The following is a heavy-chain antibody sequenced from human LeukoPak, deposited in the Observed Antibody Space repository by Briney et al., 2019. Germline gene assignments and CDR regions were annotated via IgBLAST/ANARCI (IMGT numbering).Heavy chain of an antibody. CDR3: ARHSSRSGSFDY. V-gene: IGHV3-21*01. CDR1: GFTFSSYS. Sequence: PGGSLGLSCAASGFTFSSYSMNWVRQAPGKGLEWVSSISSSSSYIYYADSVKGRFTTSRDNAKNSLYLQMNSLRAEDTAVYYCARHSSRSGSFDYWGQGTLVTVSS. CDR2: ISSSSSYI. D-gene: IGHD6-13*01. J-gene: IGHJ4*02.